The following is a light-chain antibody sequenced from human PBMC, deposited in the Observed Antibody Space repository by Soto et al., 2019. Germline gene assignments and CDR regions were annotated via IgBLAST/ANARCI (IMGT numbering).Light chain of an antibody. Sequence: EIVMTQSPATLSVSPGERATLSCRASQSVSSNLAWYQQKPGQAPRRLIYGASTRATGIPARFSGSGSGTEFTLTISSLQSEDFAVYYWQQYNNWPPLTSGGGTKVEIK. V-gene: IGKV3-15*01. J-gene: IGKJ4*01. CDR1: QSVSSN. CDR2: GAS. CDR3: QQYNNWPPLT.